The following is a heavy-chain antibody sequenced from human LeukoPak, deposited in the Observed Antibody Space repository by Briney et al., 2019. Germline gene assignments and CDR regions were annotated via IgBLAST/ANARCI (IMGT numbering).Heavy chain of an antibody. J-gene: IGHJ6*03. CDR3: ARTTEGYCSSASCFGFSYSYYMDV. V-gene: IGHV4-38-2*02. Sequence: SETLSLTCTVSGYSISNGYYWGWVRQPPGKGLEWIGSIYHSGSTNYNPSLKSRVTISVDTSKNQFSLKLSSVIAADTAVYYCARTTEGYCSSASCFGFSYSYYMDVWGKGTTVTVSS. CDR1: GYSISNGYY. D-gene: IGHD2-2*01. CDR2: IYHSGST.